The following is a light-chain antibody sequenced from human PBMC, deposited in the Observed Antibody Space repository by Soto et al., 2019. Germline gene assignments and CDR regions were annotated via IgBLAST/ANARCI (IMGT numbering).Light chain of an antibody. Sequence: EIVLTQSPGTLSLSPGERATLSCRASQSVSSSYLAWYQQKPGQAPRLLIYGASSRATGIPDRFSGSGSGTDFTLTISRLEPEDFAMYYCQQYGNSPPLTFGQGTRLEIK. CDR1: QSVSSSY. CDR2: GAS. J-gene: IGKJ5*01. CDR3: QQYGNSPPLT. V-gene: IGKV3-20*01.